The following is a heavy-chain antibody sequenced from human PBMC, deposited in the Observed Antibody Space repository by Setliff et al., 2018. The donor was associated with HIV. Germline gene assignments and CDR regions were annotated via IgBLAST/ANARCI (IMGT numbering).Heavy chain of an antibody. CDR1: GFTFSSYS. J-gene: IGHJ4*02. CDR3: ARLAHPRYSGSYYGASAGLFDY. Sequence: PGGSLRLSCAASGFTFSSYSMNWVRQAPGKGLEWVSYISGDTRIINYADSVKGRFTIFRDNSKNMVYLQMSSLRAEDTALYYCARLAHPRYSGSYYGASAGLFDYWGQGTLVTVSS. D-gene: IGHD1-26*01. V-gene: IGHV3-48*01. CDR2: ISGDTRII.